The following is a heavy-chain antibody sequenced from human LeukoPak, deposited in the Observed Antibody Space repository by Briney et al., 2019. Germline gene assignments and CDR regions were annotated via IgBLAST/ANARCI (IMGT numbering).Heavy chain of an antibody. CDR1: GGSISSYY. V-gene: IGHV4-59*08. CDR2: IYYSGSI. CDR3: ARHDLSDGNSYFDY. D-gene: IGHD4-23*01. J-gene: IGHJ4*02. Sequence: SETLSLTCTVSGGSISSYYWSWIRQPPGKGLEWIGYIYYSGSINYNPSLKSRVTTSVDTSKNRFSLKLSSVTAADTAVYYCARHDLSDGNSYFDYWGQGTLVTVSS.